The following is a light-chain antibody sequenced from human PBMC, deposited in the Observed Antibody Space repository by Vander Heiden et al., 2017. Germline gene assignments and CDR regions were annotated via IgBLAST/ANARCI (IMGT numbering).Light chain of an antibody. J-gene: IGKJ2*01. Sequence: DIQMTQSPSTLSASVGDRVTITCRASQSISSWLAWYQQKPGKAPKLLIYKASSLESGVPSRFRGSGSETEFTLTISSLQPDDFATYYCQQYNSYPHTFGQGTKLEIK. CDR2: KAS. CDR1: QSISSW. CDR3: QQYNSYPHT. V-gene: IGKV1-5*03.